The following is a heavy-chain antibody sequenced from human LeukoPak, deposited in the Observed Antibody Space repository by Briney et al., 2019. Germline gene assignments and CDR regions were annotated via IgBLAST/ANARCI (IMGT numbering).Heavy chain of an antibody. CDR2: ISYDGSNK. D-gene: IGHD6-6*01. CDR1: GFTFSMYA. CDR3: ARPGRVGQLRSYYFDY. J-gene: IGHJ4*02. Sequence: PGRSLRLSCAASGFTFSMYAMHWVRQAPGKGLEWVAVISYDGSNKYYADSVQGRFTISRDNSKNTLYLQMNSLRAEDTAVYYCARPGRVGQLRSYYFDYWGQGTLVTVSS. V-gene: IGHV3-30-3*01.